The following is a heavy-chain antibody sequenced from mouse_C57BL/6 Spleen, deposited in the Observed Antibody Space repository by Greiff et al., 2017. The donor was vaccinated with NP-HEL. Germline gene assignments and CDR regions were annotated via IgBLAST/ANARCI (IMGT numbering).Heavy chain of an antibody. CDR1: GYTFTSYW. V-gene: IGHV1-64*01. CDR3: ARYDYDCAMDY. J-gene: IGHJ4*01. D-gene: IGHD2-4*01. Sequence: QVQLQQPGAELVKPGASVKLSCKASGYTFTSYWMHWVKQRPGQGLEWIGMIHPNSGSTNYNEKLKSKATLTVDKSSSTAYMQLRSLTSEDSAVYYCARYDYDCAMDYWGQGTSVTVSS. CDR2: IHPNSGST.